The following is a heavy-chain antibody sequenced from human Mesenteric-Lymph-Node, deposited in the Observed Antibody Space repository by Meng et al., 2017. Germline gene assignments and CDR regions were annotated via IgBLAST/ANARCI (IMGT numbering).Heavy chain of an antibody. CDR1: GFTFSSYA. D-gene: IGHD3-22*01. CDR3: ARSLYYDSGGYPASFDC. V-gene: IGHV3-23*01. J-gene: IGHJ4*02. Sequence: GESLKISCAASGFTFSSYAMSWVRQAPGKGLEWVSAISGSGGSTYYADSVKGRFTISRDNSKNTLYLQMNSLRAEDTAVYYCARSLYYDSGGYPASFDCWGQGTLVTVSS. CDR2: ISGSGGST.